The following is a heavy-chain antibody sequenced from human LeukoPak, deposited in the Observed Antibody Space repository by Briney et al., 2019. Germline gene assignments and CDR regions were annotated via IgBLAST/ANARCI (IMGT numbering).Heavy chain of an antibody. Sequence: SETLSLTCTVSGGSISSYYWSWIRQPPGKGLEWIGYIYYSGSTNYNPSLKSRVTISGDTSKNQFSLKLSSVTAADTAVYYCASQYCSSTSCYTGPGYYYMDVWGKGTTVTVSS. CDR2: IYYSGST. J-gene: IGHJ6*03. CDR1: GGSISSYY. D-gene: IGHD2-2*02. V-gene: IGHV4-59*01. CDR3: ASQYCSSTSCYTGPGYYYMDV.